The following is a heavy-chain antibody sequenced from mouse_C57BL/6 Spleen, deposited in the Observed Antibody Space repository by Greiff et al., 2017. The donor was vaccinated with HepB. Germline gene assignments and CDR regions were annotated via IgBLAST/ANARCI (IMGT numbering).Heavy chain of an antibody. CDR1: GFTFSDFY. D-gene: IGHD1-1*02. V-gene: IGHV7-1*01. CDR3: AREAYGLYAMDY. CDR2: SRNKANDYTT. J-gene: IGHJ4*01. Sequence: DVKLVESGGGLVQSGRSLRLSCATSGFTFSDFYMEWVRQAPGKGLEWIAASRNKANDYTTEYSASVKGRFIVSRDTSQSILYLQMNALRAEDTAIYYCAREAYGLYAMDYWGQGTSVTVSS.